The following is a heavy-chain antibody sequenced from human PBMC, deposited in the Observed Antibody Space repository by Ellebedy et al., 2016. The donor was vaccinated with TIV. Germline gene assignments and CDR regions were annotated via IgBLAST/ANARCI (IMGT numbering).Heavy chain of an antibody. Sequence: GGSLRLXXAASGFTFRNYWMSWVRQAPGKGLEWVATLNQDGSEKYYVDSVKGRFTISRDNAENSLYLQMNSLRADDTAVYYCGRHPWDSPPSTYWGQGSLVTVSS. CDR1: GFTFRNYW. CDR3: GRHPWDSPPSTY. V-gene: IGHV3-7*01. CDR2: LNQDGSEK. J-gene: IGHJ4*02. D-gene: IGHD1-26*01.